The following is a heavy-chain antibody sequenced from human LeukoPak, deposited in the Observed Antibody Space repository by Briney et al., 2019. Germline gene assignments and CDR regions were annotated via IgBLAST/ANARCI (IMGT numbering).Heavy chain of an antibody. CDR1: GFTFSSYS. V-gene: IGHV3-21*01. CDR3: ARGDFDWSYELDY. D-gene: IGHD3-9*01. CDR2: ISSSSSYI. Sequence: GGSLRLSCAASGFTFSSYSMNWVRQAPGKGLEWVSSISSSSSYIYYADSVKGRFTISRDNAKTSLYLQMNSLRAEDTAVYYCARGDFDWSYELDYWGQGTLVTVSS. J-gene: IGHJ4*02.